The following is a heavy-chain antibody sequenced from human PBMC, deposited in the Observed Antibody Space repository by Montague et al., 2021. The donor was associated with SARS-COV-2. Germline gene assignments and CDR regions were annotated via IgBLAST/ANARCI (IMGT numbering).Heavy chain of an antibody. J-gene: IGHJ4*02. Sequence: SLRLSCAASGFTFNDYTMHWVRQAPGKGLEWVSGISWNSGNISYADSVKGRFSISRDNAKNSLCLQMKGLRAEDTALYYCASAQDGYSPPDYWGQGTLVTVSS. CDR2: ISWNSGNI. V-gene: IGHV3-9*01. CDR3: ASAQDGYSPPDY. D-gene: IGHD5-24*01. CDR1: GFTFNDYT.